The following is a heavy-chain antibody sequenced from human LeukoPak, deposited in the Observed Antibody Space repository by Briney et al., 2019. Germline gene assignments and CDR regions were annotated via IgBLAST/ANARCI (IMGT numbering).Heavy chain of an antibody. J-gene: IGHJ4*02. CDR3: ASINPLGYYFDY. D-gene: IGHD7-27*01. V-gene: IGHV4-4*07. CDR1: GGSISSYY. Sequence: SETLSLTCTVSGGSISSYYWSWIRQPAGKGLEWIGRIYTSGSTNYNPSLKSRVTMSLDTSKNQFSLKLSSVPAADTAVYYCASINPLGYYFDYWGQGTLVTVSS. CDR2: IYTSGST.